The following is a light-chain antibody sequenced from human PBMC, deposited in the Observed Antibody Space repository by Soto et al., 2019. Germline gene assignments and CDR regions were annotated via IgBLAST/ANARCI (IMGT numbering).Light chain of an antibody. J-gene: IGKJ2*01. CDR2: DTS. Sequence: EIVLTQSPATLSLSPGERATLSCRASQSVNSYLAWYQQKCGQAPRLLIYDTSNRATGIPDRFSGSGSGTDFTLTISSLEPADFAVYYCQQRSSWPTFGQGTRLEIK. CDR3: QQRSSWPT. CDR1: QSVNSY. V-gene: IGKV3-11*01.